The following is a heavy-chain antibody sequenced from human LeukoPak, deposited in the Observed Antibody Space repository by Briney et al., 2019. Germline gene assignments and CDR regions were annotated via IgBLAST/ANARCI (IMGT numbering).Heavy chain of an antibody. CDR3: ARAPSLWGGVTTNPPNKNYFDY. V-gene: IGHV1-18*03. J-gene: IGHJ4*02. Sequence: XSVKVSCKASGYTFTSYGISWVRQAPGQGLEWMGWISAYNGNTNYAQKLQGRVTMTTDTSTSTAYMELRSLRSDDMAVYYCARAPSLWGGVTTNPPNKNYFDYWGQGTLVTVSS. CDR2: ISAYNGNT. D-gene: IGHD4-17*01. CDR1: GYTFTSYG.